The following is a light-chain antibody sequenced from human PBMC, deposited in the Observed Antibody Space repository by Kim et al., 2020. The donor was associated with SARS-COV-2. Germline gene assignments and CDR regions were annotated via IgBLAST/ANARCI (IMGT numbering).Light chain of an antibody. CDR2: GAS. V-gene: IGKV3-20*01. CDR3: QQYDSPPWT. CDR1: QSVRSSY. J-gene: IGKJ1*01. Sequence: SPEERAPLSCRASQSVRSSYIAWYQQKPGQAPRLLIYGASSGATGIPDRFRGSGSGTDFTLTISRLEPEDFAVYYCQQYDSPPWTFGQGTKVEIK.